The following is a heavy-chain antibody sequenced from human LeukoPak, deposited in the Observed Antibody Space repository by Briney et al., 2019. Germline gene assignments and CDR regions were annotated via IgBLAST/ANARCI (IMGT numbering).Heavy chain of an antibody. CDR2: INPNSGGT. V-gene: IGHV1-2*02. CDR3: ARGSRNHFDF. CDR1: GYTFTDYY. Sequence: ASLKVSCKASGYTFTDYYMHWVRQAPGQGLEWMGWINPNSGGTNYAQKFQGRVTMTRDTSITTAYTELSSLRYDDTAVYYCARGSRNHFDFWGQGTLVTVSS. J-gene: IGHJ4*02. D-gene: IGHD2-15*01.